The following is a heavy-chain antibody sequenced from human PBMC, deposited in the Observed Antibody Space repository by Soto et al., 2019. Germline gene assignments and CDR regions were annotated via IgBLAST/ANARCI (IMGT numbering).Heavy chain of an antibody. J-gene: IGHJ6*03. CDR1: GGSISSYY. V-gene: IGHV4-59*01. Sequence: SETLSLTCTVSGGSISSYYWSWIRQPPGKGLEWIGYIYYSGSTNYNPSLKSRVTISVDMSKNQFSLKLSSVTAADTAVYYCARAPNGYRYGYYYMDVWGKGTKVTVSS. CDR3: ARAPNGYRYGYYYMDV. CDR2: IYYSGST. D-gene: IGHD5-18*01.